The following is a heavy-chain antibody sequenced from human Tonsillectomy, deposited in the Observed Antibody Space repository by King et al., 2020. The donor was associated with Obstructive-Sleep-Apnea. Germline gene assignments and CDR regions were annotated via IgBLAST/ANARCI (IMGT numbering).Heavy chain of an antibody. Sequence: VQLVESGGGVVQPGRSLRLSCAASGFTFSTYVMHWVRQAPGKGLEWVAVISYDGSNKYYADSVKGRFTISRDNSKNTLYLQLNSLRDEDTAVDYWARNYEYWSGYYECPGYWGQGTLVTVSS. CDR3: ARNYEYWSGYYECPGY. V-gene: IGHV3-30*04. CDR2: ISYDGSNK. CDR1: GFTFSTYV. D-gene: IGHD3-3*01. J-gene: IGHJ4*02.